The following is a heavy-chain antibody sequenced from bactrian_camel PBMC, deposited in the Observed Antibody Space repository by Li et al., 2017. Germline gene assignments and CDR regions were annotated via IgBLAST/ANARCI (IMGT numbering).Heavy chain of an antibody. Sequence: HVQLVESGGGSVQAGGSLRLSCAAPGSTYSSHYCMAWFRQAPGKEREGIAGVDSDGRKRYSDSVLGRFTASADHVTNTLYLGMDDLKPEDTAMYYCAARAGVCDTASGRYNYWGQGTQVTV. CDR1: GSTYSSHYC. V-gene: IGHV3S53*01. CDR2: VDSDGRK. D-gene: IGHD6*01. CDR3: AARAGVCDTASGRYNY. J-gene: IGHJ4*01.